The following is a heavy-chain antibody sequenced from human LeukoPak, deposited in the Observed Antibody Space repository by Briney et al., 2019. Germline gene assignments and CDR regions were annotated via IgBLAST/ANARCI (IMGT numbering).Heavy chain of an antibody. J-gene: IGHJ6*02. CDR3: ARVQKSPSRYSGSYRSTDYGMDV. Sequence: ASVKVSCKASGYTFTSYAMHWVRQAPGQRLEWMGWINAGNGNTKYSQKFQGRVTMTRDTSTSTVYMELSSLRSEDTAVYYCARVQKSPSRYSGSYRSTDYGMDVWGQGTTVTVSS. D-gene: IGHD1-26*01. V-gene: IGHV1-3*01. CDR2: INAGNGNT. CDR1: GYTFTSYA.